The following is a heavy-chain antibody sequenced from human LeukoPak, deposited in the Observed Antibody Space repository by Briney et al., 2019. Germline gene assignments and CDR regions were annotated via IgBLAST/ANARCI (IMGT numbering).Heavy chain of an antibody. CDR2: INSDGSST. Sequence: PGGSLRLSCASSGFTLSSYWMHWVRQAPGKGLVWVSRINSDGSSTSYADSVKGRFTISRDNAKNTLYLQMYSLRAEDTAVYYCARDSSGGFLEWLFPIEYWGQGTLVTVSS. CDR1: GFTLSSYW. CDR3: ARDSSGGFLEWLFPIEY. V-gene: IGHV3-74*01. J-gene: IGHJ4*02. D-gene: IGHD3-3*01.